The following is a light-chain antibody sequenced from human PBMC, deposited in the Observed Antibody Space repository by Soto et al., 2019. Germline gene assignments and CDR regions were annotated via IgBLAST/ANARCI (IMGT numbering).Light chain of an antibody. CDR2: DDR. V-gene: IGLV3-21*02. J-gene: IGLJ2*01. Sequence: SYELTQPPSVSVAPGQTATITCGGSNIRTKSVHWCRQRPGQAPVLVVYDDRDRPSGIPERFSGSNSGNTATLTISKVEPGDEADYYCHVWDSSGDHPVFGGGTKVTVL. CDR1: NIRTKS. CDR3: HVWDSSGDHPV.